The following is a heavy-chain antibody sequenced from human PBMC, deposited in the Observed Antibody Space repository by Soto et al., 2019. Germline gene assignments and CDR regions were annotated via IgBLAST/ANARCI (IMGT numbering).Heavy chain of an antibody. CDR1: GFTFKNYN. V-gene: IGHV3-48*02. CDR2: ISGAGGTI. J-gene: IGHJ6*02. Sequence: RRLSCAASGFTFKNYNMNWVRQAPGKGLEWVSYISGAGGTIYYADSVKGRFTISRDNAKSSLYLQMNSLRDDDTAVYYCSRDCGRGYGMDVWGQGTTVTVSS. D-gene: IGHD2-15*01. CDR3: SRDCGRGYGMDV.